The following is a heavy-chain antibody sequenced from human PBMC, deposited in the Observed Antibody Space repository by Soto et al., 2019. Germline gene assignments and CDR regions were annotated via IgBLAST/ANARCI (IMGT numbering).Heavy chain of an antibody. CDR3: ARRSAARGKQGMDV. J-gene: IGHJ6*02. Sequence: PGESLKISCKGSGYSFTNYWIGWVRQMPGKGLESMGIIYPGDSDTRYSPSFQGQVTISADKSISTAHLQWSSLKASDTATYYCARRSAARGKQGMDVWGQGTTVTVSS. V-gene: IGHV5-51*01. D-gene: IGHD6-6*01. CDR1: GYSFTNYW. CDR2: IYPGDSDT.